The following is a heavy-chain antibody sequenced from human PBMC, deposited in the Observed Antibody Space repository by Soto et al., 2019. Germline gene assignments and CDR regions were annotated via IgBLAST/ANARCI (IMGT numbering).Heavy chain of an antibody. Sequence: EVQLVESGGGLVQPGGSLRLSCVASGFTFSDHYIDWVRQAPGKGLEWVGRTKDKANSYTAEYAASVKGRFTISRDYSKNTLYLQMNSLKTEDTAVYYCTTEGALPGPDFDYWGQGTLVTVSS. J-gene: IGHJ4*02. CDR1: GFTFSDHY. CDR3: TTEGALPGPDFDY. V-gene: IGHV3-72*01. CDR2: TKDKANSYTA. D-gene: IGHD3-16*01.